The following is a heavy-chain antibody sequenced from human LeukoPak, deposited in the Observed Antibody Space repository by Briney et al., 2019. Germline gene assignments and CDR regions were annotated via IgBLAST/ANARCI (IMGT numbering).Heavy chain of an antibody. D-gene: IGHD3-22*01. CDR2: ISAYNGNT. CDR1: GYTFTTYG. Sequence: GASVKVSCKASGYTFTTYGISWVRQVPGQGLEWMGWISAYNGNTNYAQKLQGRVTMTTDTSTSTAYMELRSLRSDDTAVYYCARDSLYDSSGYSFFDYWGQGTLVTVSS. CDR3: ARDSLYDSSGYSFFDY. V-gene: IGHV1-18*01. J-gene: IGHJ4*02.